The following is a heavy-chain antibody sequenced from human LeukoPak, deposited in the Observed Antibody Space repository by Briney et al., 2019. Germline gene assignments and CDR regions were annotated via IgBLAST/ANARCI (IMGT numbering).Heavy chain of an antibody. D-gene: IGHD3-10*01. J-gene: IGHJ6*04. Sequence: GGSLRLSCAASGFTFSSYAMSWVRQAPGKGLEWVSAISGSGGSTYYADSVKGRFTISRDNSKNTLYLQMNSLRAEDTAVYYCAKDDQDSGSYWTYHLLNYYYYGMDVWGKGTTVTVSS. CDR2: ISGSGGST. CDR1: GFTFSSYA. V-gene: IGHV3-23*01. CDR3: AKDDQDSGSYWTYHLLNYYYYGMDV.